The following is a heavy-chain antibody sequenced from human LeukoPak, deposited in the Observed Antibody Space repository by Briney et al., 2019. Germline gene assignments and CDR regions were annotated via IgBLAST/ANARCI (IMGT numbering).Heavy chain of an antibody. D-gene: IGHD6-25*01. CDR1: GFTVSLSY. V-gene: IGHV3-53*01. J-gene: IGHJ4*02. CDR3: ARVLRSGNYYFDY. Sequence: GGSLRLSCAASGFTVSLSYMSWVRHAPGRGLEWVSMIHSAGSTYYADSARGRFTISRDNSKATLFLQMNSLKADDTAVYFCARVLRSGNYYFDYWGQGTLVTVSS. CDR2: IHSAGST.